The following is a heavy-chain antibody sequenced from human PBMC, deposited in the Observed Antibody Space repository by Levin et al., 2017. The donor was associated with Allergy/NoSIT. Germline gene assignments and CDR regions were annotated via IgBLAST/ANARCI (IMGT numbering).Heavy chain of an antibody. D-gene: IGHD3-16*01. J-gene: IGHJ4*02. V-gene: IGHV3-48*01. CDR2: ISSSSITI. CDR3: ARDKTFLTPDY. Sequence: GESLKISCAVSGFTFSSYNMNWVRQAPGKGLEWVSYISSSSITIYYADSVKGRFTISRDNAKNSLYLQMTSLRAEDTAVYYCARDKTFLTPDYWGQGTLVSVSS. CDR1: GFTFSSYN.